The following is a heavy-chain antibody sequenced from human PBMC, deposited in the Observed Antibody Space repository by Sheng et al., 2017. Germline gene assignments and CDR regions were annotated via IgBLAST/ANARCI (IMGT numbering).Heavy chain of an antibody. V-gene: IGHV1-69*05. J-gene: IGHJ6*02. D-gene: IGHD1-1*01. CDR2: IMPMLGAA. CDR1: GGSFSNYI. CDR3: ARDNGFGTYGMDV. Sequence: QVHLVQSGAEVKRPGSSVKVSCKGSGGSFSNYIISWMRQAPGQGFEWMGGIMPMLGAANYAQKFQGRVVMTRDTSISTAYMELTRLTSDDTAVYYCARDNGFGTYGMDVWGHGTTVTVSS.